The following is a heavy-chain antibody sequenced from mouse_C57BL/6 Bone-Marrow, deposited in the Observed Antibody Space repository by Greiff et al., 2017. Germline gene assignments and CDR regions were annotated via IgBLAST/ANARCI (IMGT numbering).Heavy chain of an antibody. J-gene: IGHJ1*03. V-gene: IGHV14-4*01. CDR1: GFNIKDDY. CDR3: TTITTVVATNFDV. D-gene: IGHD1-1*01. CDR2: IDPENGDT. Sequence: EVQLQQSGAELVRPGASVKWSCTASGFNIKDDYMHWVKQRPEQGLEWIGWIDPENGDTEYASKFQGKATITADTSSNTAYLQLSSLTSEDTAVYYCTTITTVVATNFDVWGTGTTVTVSS.